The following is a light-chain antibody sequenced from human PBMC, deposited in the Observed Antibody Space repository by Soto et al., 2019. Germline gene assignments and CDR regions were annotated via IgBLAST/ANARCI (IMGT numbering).Light chain of an antibody. CDR3: SSYTSSSIYV. V-gene: IGLV2-14*01. Sequence: QSALTQPASVSGSPGQSITISCTGTSSDVGGYNYVPWYQQYPGKAPKLMIYDVSNRSSGVSNRFSGSKSGNTASLTISGLQAEDEADYYCSSYTSSSIYVFGTGTKLTVL. CDR1: SSDVGGYNY. CDR2: DVS. J-gene: IGLJ1*01.